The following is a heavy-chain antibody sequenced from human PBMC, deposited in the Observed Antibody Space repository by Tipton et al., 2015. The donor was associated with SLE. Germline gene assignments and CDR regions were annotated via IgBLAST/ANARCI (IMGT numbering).Heavy chain of an antibody. J-gene: IGHJ4*02. CDR1: GGSIGTSISY. V-gene: IGHV4-61*05. CDR3: ARQGPEYRDSSGFDY. D-gene: IGHD3-22*01. Sequence: TLSLTCSVSGGSIGTSISYWGWFRQPPGKGLEWIGYVYYSGSTNYNPSLKSRVSFSLDTSKNQFSLKLGSVTAADTAVYYCARQGPEYRDSSGFDYWGQGTLVTVSS. CDR2: VYYSGST.